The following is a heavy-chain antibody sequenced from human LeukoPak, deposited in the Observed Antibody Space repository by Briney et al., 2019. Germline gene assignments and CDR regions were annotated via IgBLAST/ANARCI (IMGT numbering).Heavy chain of an antibody. CDR1: EFNVSNNY. Sequence: GGSLRLSCVASEFNVSNNYMSWVRQAPGKGLEWVSVMYGSGARYYAASMNGRFTISRDNSKNTLYLQMNSLRGDDTAVYYCARVNSGSYHGDYWGQGTLVTVSS. V-gene: IGHV3-53*01. CDR3: ARVNSGSYHGDY. J-gene: IGHJ4*02. D-gene: IGHD1-26*01. CDR2: MYGSGAR.